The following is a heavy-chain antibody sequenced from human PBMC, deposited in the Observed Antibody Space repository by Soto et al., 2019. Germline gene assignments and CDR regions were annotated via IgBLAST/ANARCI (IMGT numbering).Heavy chain of an antibody. V-gene: IGHV4-34*01. CDR2: INYSGST. CDR1: GGSFSGYY. Sequence: PSETLYLTCAVYGGSFSGYYWSWLRQPPGKGPEWIGEINYSGSTKYNPSLESRVTISVDTSKNQFSLKLNSVSAADTAVYYCARTGGMDVWSQGATVTVSS. J-gene: IGHJ6*02. CDR3: ARTGGMDV.